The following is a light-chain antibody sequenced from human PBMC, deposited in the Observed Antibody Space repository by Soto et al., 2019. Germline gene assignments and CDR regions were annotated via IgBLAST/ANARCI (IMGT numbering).Light chain of an antibody. CDR2: GDS. V-gene: IGLV1-40*01. Sequence: QSVLTQPPSVSGAPGQRVTISCTGSSSNIGAGYDVHWYQQLPGTAPKVLIFGDSNRPSGVPDRFSGSKSGTSASLAITGVRAEAAADYYCQSYDSSLSGAVFGGGSQLTVL. CDR3: QSYDSSLSGAV. J-gene: IGLJ2*01. CDR1: SSNIGAGYD.